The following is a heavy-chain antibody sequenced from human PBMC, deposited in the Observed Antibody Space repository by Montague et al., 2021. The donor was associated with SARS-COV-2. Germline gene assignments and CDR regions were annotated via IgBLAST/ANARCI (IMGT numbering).Heavy chain of an antibody. D-gene: IGHD3-10*01. V-gene: IGHV6-1*01. Sequence: CAISGDSVPSNSAAWNWLRQSPSRGLEWLGRTYYKSRWYNDYAVSLRXXITIHADTSKNQFSLQLNSVTPEDTGVYYCARDATMIRGVRRDYYYDYGMDVWGQGTTVTVSS. CDR3: ARDATMIRGVRRDYYYDYGMDV. J-gene: IGHJ6*02. CDR1: GDSVPSNSAA. CDR2: TYYKSRWYN.